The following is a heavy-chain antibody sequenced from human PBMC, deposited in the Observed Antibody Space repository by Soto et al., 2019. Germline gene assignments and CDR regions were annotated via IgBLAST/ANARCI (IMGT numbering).Heavy chain of an antibody. V-gene: IGHV3-48*02. D-gene: IGHD6-19*01. CDR3: ARGGWDDSGWLGF. CDR2: IRSSGTPK. Sequence: EVQLVESGGGLVQPGGSLRLSCSASGFTFSTYSMNWVRQAPGKGLEWVSHIRSSGTPKHYADSVKGRFTISRDNAKSSLYLQMNSLRDEDTAVYYCARGGWDDSGWLGFWGQGTLVTVSP. J-gene: IGHJ4*02. CDR1: GFTFSTYS.